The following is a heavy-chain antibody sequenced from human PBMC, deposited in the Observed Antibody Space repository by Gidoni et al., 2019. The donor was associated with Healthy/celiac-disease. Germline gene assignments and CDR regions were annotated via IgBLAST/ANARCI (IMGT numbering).Heavy chain of an antibody. V-gene: IGHV3-7*01. CDR3: ARVRCSTLTCYAVDY. CDR2: IKHDGSEK. Sequence: EVQLGESGGGWFQPGGSRSPSRAAPGFAFRPYWMSWVRQAPGKGLEWVANIKHDGSEKYYAGSVKGRFTISRDNAQNSLSLQMSSLRTEDTAVYYCARVRCSTLTCYAVDYWGQGILVTVSS. D-gene: IGHD2-2*01. J-gene: IGHJ4*02. CDR1: GFAFRPYW.